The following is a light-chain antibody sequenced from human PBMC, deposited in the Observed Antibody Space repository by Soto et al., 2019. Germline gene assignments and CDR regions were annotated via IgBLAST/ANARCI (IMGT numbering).Light chain of an antibody. CDR3: QHYKSYPLT. Sequence: DIQMTQPPSSLSASVGDRVTITCRASQDISSWLAWYQQKPEKAPKSLIYAASNLQSGVPSRFSRSGSGTEFTLTIRTLQPEDFATYYCQHYKSYPLTFGGGTKVEIK. J-gene: IGKJ4*01. V-gene: IGKV1D-16*01. CDR1: QDISSW. CDR2: AAS.